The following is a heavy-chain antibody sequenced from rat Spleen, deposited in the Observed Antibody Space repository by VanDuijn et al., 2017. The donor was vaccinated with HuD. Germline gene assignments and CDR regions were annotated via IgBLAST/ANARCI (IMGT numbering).Heavy chain of an antibody. V-gene: IGHV5-25*01. Sequence: EVQLVESGGGLVQPGRSLKLSCAASGFTFSGYYMAWVRQAPAEGLEWVASISSDGDNTYYRASVKGRFTISRDNEKNTLYLQMDSLRSEDTATYYCARSNYYSGSFDYWGQGVMVTVSS. CDR1: GFTFSGYY. CDR2: ISSDGDNT. CDR3: ARSNYYSGSFDY. D-gene: IGHD1-1*01. J-gene: IGHJ2*01.